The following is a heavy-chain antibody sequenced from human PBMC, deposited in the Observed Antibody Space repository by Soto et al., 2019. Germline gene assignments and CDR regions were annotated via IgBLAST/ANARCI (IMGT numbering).Heavy chain of an antibody. J-gene: IGHJ6*02. CDR1: GFIFRRYS. V-gene: IGHV3-64D*08. D-gene: IGHD3-10*01. CDR2: ISSNGDMT. CDR3: VKDFKISGGHYGSLNYYYGMDV. Sequence: GGSLRLSCSASGFIFRRYSMHWVRQAPGTGLEYLSSISSNGDMTYYADSVKGRFTISIDNSKNIVYLQMSSLRVEDAAVYYCVKDFKISGGHYGSLNYYYGMDVWGQGTTVTVS.